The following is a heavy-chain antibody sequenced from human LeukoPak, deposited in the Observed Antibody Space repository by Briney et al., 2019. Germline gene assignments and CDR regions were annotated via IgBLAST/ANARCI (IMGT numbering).Heavy chain of an antibody. D-gene: IGHD3-22*01. CDR2: IIPIFGTA. J-gene: IGHJ4*02. CDR3: ATINYYDSSGSGY. V-gene: IGHV1-69*06. Sequence: ASVKVSCKASGGTFSSYAISWVRQAPGQGLEWMGGIIPIFGTANYAQKFQGRVTMTEDTSTDTAYMELSSLRSEDTAVYYCATINYYDSSGSGYWGQGTLVTVSS. CDR1: GGTFSSYA.